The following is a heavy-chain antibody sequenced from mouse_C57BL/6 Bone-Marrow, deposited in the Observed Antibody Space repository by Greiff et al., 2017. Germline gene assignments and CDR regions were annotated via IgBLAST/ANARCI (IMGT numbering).Heavy chain of an antibody. CDR3: ARSDYDEGPSLAY. CDR1: GFNIKNTY. CDR2: IDPANGNT. D-gene: IGHD2-4*01. J-gene: IGHJ3*01. V-gene: IGHV14-3*01. Sequence: VQLKESVAELVRPGASVKLSCTASGFNIKNTYMHWVKQRPEQGLEWIGRIDPANGNTKYAPKFQGKATITADTSSNTAYLQLSSLTSEDTAIYYCARSDYDEGPSLAYWGQGTLVTVSA.